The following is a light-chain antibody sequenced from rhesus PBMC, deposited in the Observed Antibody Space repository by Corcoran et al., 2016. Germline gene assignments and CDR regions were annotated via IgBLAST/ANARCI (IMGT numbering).Light chain of an antibody. V-gene: IGKV1-33*02. J-gene: IGKJ1*01. CDR3: QQGYSTPRT. CDR1: QGISNA. CDR2: AAS. Sequence: DIQMSQSPSSLSASVGDKVTITCRASQGISNALAWYQQKPGKAPKLRCYAASSLESGVPSRFSGSRSGTEFTLTISSLQPEEFATYDCQQGYSTPRTFGQGTKVEIK.